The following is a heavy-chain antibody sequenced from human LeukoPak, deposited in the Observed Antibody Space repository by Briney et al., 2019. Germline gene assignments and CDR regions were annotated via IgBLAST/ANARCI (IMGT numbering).Heavy chain of an antibody. CDR2: INPDGSNT. D-gene: IGHD3-10*01. Sequence: GGSLRLSCAASGFTFSNYWMHWVRQDPGKGPVWVSYINPDGSNTNYADSVKGRFTISRDNAKNALYLQMNSLRAEDTAVYYCAKDLHYGSADYWGQGTLVTVSS. J-gene: IGHJ4*02. CDR3: AKDLHYGSADY. V-gene: IGHV3-74*01. CDR1: GFTFSNYW.